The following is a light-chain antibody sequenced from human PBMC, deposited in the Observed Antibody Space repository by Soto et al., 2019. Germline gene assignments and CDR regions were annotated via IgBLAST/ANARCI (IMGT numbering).Light chain of an antibody. Sequence: IVMTQSPATLSVSPGERATLSCRASQSVSSDLAWYQQKPGQAPRLLIYGASTRAIGIPARFSGSGSGTDFTLTISSLEPEDFAVYYCQQRSNWPPSITFGQGTRLEIK. V-gene: IGKV3-11*01. CDR1: QSVSSD. J-gene: IGKJ5*01. CDR3: QQRSNWPPSIT. CDR2: GAS.